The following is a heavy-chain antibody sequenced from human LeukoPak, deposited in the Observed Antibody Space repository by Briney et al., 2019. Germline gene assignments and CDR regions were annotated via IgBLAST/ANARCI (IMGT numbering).Heavy chain of an antibody. CDR3: ARDDSSGGREYYYGMDV. V-gene: IGHV1-2*02. Sequence: ASVKVSCKASGDTFTGNYIHWVRQAPGQGLEWMGWINLKSGGTNYAQKFQDRVTVTRDRSISTAYMELSRLRSDDTAVYYCARDDSSGGREYYYGMDVWGQGTTVTVSS. CDR2: INLKSGGT. J-gene: IGHJ6*02. D-gene: IGHD2-15*01. CDR1: GDTFTGNY.